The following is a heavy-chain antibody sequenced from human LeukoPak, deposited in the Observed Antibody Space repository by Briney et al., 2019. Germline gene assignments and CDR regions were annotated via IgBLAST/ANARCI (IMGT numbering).Heavy chain of an antibody. J-gene: IGHJ6*03. CDR3: ARVKDIVVVLYYYYYMDV. CDR1: GYTFTSYD. Sequence: ASVKVSCKASGYTFTSYDINWVRQATGQGLEWMGWMNPNSGNTGYAQKFQGRVTMTRNTSISTAYMELSSLRSEDTAVYYCARVKDIVVVLYYYYYMDVWGKGTTVTVSS. D-gene: IGHD2-2*01. CDR2: MNPNSGNT. V-gene: IGHV1-8*01.